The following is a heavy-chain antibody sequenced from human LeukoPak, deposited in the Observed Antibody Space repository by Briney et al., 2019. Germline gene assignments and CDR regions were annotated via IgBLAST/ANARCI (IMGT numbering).Heavy chain of an antibody. CDR1: GVTFSNDG. V-gene: IGHV3-21*01. Sequence: PGGSLRLSCAASGVTFSNDGMDWVRQAPGQGLEWVSSISASGTYIWYADSVKGRFTISRDNAKNSLYLQMDSLRAEDTAVYYCATERACGSSSCVAYYFDSWGQGTPVTVSS. CDR2: ISASGTYI. D-gene: IGHD2-2*01. CDR3: ATERACGSSSCVAYYFDS. J-gene: IGHJ4*02.